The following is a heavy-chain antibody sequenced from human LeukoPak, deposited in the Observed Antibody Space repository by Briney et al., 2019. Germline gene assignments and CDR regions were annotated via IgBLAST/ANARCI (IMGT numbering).Heavy chain of an antibody. CDR1: GGSISSYY. J-gene: IGHJ4*02. V-gene: IGHV4-59*01. CDR2: LYYSGST. D-gene: IGHD6-19*01. CDR3: ARVPPGRQWLVYFDY. Sequence: SETPSLTCTVSGGSISSYYWTWIRQPPGKGLEWIGYLYYSGSTNYNPSLESRVTISVDTSKNQFSLKLSSVTAADTAVYYCARVPPGRQWLVYFDYWGQGTLVTVSS.